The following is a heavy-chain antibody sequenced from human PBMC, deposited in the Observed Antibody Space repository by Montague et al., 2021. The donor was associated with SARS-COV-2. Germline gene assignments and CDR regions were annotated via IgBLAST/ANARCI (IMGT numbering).Heavy chain of an antibody. D-gene: IGHD1/OR15-1a*01. CDR3: AGCLPTGTDGRGYFDF. Sequence: SETLSLTCSVSGGSISITGRYWGWIRQPPGKGLEFIGTIYYTGTIYYNPSLKSRVTISRDTSKNQFSLKVTSVTAADTAVYYWAGCLPTGTDGRGYFDFWGQGSLVTVSS. CDR2: IYYTGTI. V-gene: IGHV4-39*07. J-gene: IGHJ4*02. CDR1: GGSISITGRY.